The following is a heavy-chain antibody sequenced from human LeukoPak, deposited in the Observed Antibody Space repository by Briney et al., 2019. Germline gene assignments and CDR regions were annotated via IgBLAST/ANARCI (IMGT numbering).Heavy chain of an antibody. J-gene: IGHJ4*02. CDR2: MNPNSGNT. D-gene: IGHD3-22*01. Sequence: ASVKVSCKASGYTFTSYDINWVRQATGQGLECMGWMNPNSGNTGYAQKFQGRVTMTRNTSISTAYMELSSLRSEDTAVYYCARIEDYYDSSGYSYWGQGTLVTVSS. V-gene: IGHV1-8*01. CDR3: ARIEDYYDSSGYSY. CDR1: GYTFTSYD.